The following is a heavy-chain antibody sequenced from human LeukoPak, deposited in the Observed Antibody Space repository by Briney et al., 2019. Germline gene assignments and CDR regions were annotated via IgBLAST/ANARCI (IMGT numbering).Heavy chain of an antibody. Sequence: GGSLRLSCEASGFPFSSYGMHWVRQAPGKGLEGVAIIWYDGSKEYYADSVKGRFTVSRDNSRNTLYLQIHSLRAEDTAVYYCVHTGSGISWYYFGYWGQGTLVTVSS. CDR3: VHTGSGISWYYFGY. J-gene: IGHJ4*02. CDR1: GFPFSSYG. D-gene: IGHD6-13*01. CDR2: IWYDGSKE. V-gene: IGHV3-33*03.